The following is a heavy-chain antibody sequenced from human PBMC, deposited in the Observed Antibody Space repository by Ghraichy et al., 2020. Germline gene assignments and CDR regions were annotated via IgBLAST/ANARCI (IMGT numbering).Heavy chain of an antibody. J-gene: IGHJ5*02. D-gene: IGHD3-3*01. V-gene: IGHV3-21*01. CDR1: GFTFSSYS. Sequence: GESLNISCAASGFTFSSYSMNWVRQAPGKGLEWVSSISSSSSYIYYADSVKGRFTISRDNAKNSLYLQMNSLRAEDTAVYYCARGSYDFWSGGNWFDPWGQGTLVTVSS. CDR2: ISSSSSYI. CDR3: ARGSYDFWSGGNWFDP.